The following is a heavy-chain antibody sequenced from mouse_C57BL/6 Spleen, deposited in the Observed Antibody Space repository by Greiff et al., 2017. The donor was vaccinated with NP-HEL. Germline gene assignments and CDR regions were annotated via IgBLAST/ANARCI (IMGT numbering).Heavy chain of an antibody. CDR1: GFTFSNYW. CDR3: TGSITYGAMDY. Sequence: EVQLVESGGGLVQPGGSMKLSCVASGFTFSNYWMNWVRQSPEKGLEWVAQIRLKSDNYATHYAESVKGRFTISRDDSKSSVYLQMNNLRAEDTGIYYCTGSITYGAMDYWGQGTSVTVSS. J-gene: IGHJ4*01. D-gene: IGHD1-1*01. V-gene: IGHV6-3*01. CDR2: IRLKSDNYAT.